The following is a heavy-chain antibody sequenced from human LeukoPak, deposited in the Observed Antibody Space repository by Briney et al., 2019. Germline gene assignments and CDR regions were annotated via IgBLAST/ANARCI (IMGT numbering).Heavy chain of an antibody. Sequence: GGSLRLSCAASGFTFSSYAMSWVRQAPGKGLEWVSAISGSGGSTYYADSVKGRFTISRDNSKNTLYLQMNSLRAEDTAVYYCAKGGEGLYYYYMDVRGKGTTVTVSS. D-gene: IGHD3-10*01. CDR3: AKGGEGLYYYYMDV. V-gene: IGHV3-23*01. CDR2: ISGSGGST. CDR1: GFTFSSYA. J-gene: IGHJ6*03.